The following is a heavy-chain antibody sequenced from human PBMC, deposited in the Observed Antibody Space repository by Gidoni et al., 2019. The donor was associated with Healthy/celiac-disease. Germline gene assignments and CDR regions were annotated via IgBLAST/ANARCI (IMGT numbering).Heavy chain of an antibody. CDR3: TTKPLGATDYYYGMDV. CDR1: GFTFSNAW. V-gene: IGHV3-15*01. CDR2: IKSKTDGGTT. D-gene: IGHD1-26*01. Sequence: EVQLVESGGGLVKPGGSLRLSCDASGFTFSNAWMSWVRQAPGTGLEWVGRIKSKTDGGTTDYAAPVKGRFTISRDDSKNTLYLQMNSLKTEDTAVYYCTTKPLGATDYYYGMDVWGQGTTVTVSS. J-gene: IGHJ6*02.